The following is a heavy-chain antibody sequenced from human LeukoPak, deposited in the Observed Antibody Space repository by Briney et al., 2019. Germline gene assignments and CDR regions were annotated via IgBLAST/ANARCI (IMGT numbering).Heavy chain of an antibody. CDR3: ARDQGNLRWQTYSDY. D-gene: IGHD4-23*01. J-gene: IGHJ4*02. Sequence: SGGSLRLSCAASGFTFSGYSMSWVRQAPGKGLEWVANIKQDESEKYYVASVKGRFTISRDNAKNSLYLHMNSLRAEDAALYYCARDQGNLRWQTYSDYWGQGTLVTVSS. V-gene: IGHV3-7*01. CDR2: IKQDESEK. CDR1: GFTFSGYS.